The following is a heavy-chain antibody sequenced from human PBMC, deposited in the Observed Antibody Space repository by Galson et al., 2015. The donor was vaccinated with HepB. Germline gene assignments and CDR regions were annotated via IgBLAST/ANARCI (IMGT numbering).Heavy chain of an antibody. V-gene: IGHV3-53*01. CDR2: IYSGGST. CDR1: GFTVSSNY. CDR3: ARGYYYGSGRGGHYMDV. Sequence: SLRLSCAASGFTVSSNYMSWVRQAPGKGLEWVSVIYSGGSTYYADSVKGRFTISRDNSKNTLYLQMNSLRAEDTAVYYCARGYYYGSGRGGHYMDVWGKGTTVTVSS. D-gene: IGHD3-10*01. J-gene: IGHJ6*03.